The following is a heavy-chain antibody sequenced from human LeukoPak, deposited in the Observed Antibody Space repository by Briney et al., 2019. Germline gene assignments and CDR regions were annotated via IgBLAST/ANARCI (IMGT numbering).Heavy chain of an antibody. CDR3: ARYRGSGDY. J-gene: IGHJ4*02. Sequence: SETLSLTCTVSGYSISSGYYWGWIRQPPGKGLEWIGSIYHSGSTYYNPSLKSRVTISVDTSKNQFSLKLSSVTAADTAVYYCARYRGSGDYWGQGTLVTVSS. CDR1: GYSISSGYY. V-gene: IGHV4-38-2*02. D-gene: IGHD3-10*01. CDR2: IYHSGST.